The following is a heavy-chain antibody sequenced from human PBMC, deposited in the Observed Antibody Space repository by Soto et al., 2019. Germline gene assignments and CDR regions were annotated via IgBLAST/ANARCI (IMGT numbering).Heavy chain of an antibody. Sequence: GGSLRLSCAASGFTFSSYAMHWVRQAPGKGLEWVAVISYDGSNKYYADSVKGRFTISRDNSKNTLYLQMNSLRAEDTAVYYCARDRHDYYDSSGYYNFDYWGQGTLVTVSS. CDR2: ISYDGSNK. D-gene: IGHD3-22*01. V-gene: IGHV3-30-3*01. CDR1: GFTFSSYA. J-gene: IGHJ4*02. CDR3: ARDRHDYYDSSGYYNFDY.